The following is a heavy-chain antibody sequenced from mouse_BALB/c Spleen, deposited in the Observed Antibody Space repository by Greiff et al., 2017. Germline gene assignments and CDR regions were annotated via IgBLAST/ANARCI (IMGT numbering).Heavy chain of an antibody. V-gene: IGHV7-3*02. J-gene: IGHJ1*01. CDR1: GFTFTDYY. Sequence: EVMLVESGGGLVQPGGSLRLSCATSGFTFTDYYMSWVRQPPGKALEWLGFIRNKANGYTTEYSASVKGRFTISRDNSQSILYLQMNTLRAEDSATYYCARDNPFDVWGAGTTVTVSS. CDR3: ARDNPFDV. CDR2: IRNKANGYTT.